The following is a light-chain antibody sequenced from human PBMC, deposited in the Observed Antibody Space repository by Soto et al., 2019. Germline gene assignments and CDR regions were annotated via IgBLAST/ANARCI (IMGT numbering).Light chain of an antibody. Sequence: SALTQPPSASGTPGQRVTISCSGSNSNVGSNTVHWYQHLPGTAPKLLIYGNNQRPSGVPDRFSASKSGNTASLFISGLQAEDEADYYCSSYTSDSSYVFGSGTKVTVL. J-gene: IGLJ1*01. V-gene: IGLV1-44*01. CDR2: GNN. CDR3: SSYTSDSSYV. CDR1: NSNVGSNT.